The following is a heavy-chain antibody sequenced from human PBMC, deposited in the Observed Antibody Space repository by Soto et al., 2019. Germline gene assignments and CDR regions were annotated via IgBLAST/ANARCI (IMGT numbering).Heavy chain of an antibody. J-gene: IGHJ4*02. CDR1: GFTFSNYA. Sequence: EVQLLDSGGGLVQPGGSLRLSCAASGFTFSNYAMTWVRQGPGKGLEWVSGISGSGGRSYYADSVKGRFTISRDNSKSTSYVQMNSLRAEDTAVYYCAKAYFVWSSEQPYYFDYWGQGALVTVSS. D-gene: IGHD3-16*01. CDR3: AKAYFVWSSEQPYYFDY. CDR2: ISGSGGRS. V-gene: IGHV3-23*01.